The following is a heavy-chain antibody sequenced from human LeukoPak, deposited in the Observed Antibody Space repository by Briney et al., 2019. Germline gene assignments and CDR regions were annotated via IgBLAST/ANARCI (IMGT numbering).Heavy chain of an antibody. V-gene: IGHV1-8*01. CDR1: GYTFTSYD. CDR2: MNPNSGNT. CDR3: ARGLYDILTGYADY. Sequence: ASVKVPCKASGYTFTSYDINWVRQATGQGLEWTGWMNPNSGNTGYAQKFQGRVTMTRNTSISTAYMELSSLRSEDTAVYYCARGLYDILTGYADYWGQGTLVTVSS. D-gene: IGHD3-9*01. J-gene: IGHJ4*02.